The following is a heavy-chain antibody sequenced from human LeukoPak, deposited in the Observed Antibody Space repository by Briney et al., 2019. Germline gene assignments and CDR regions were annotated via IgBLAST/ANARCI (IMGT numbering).Heavy chain of an antibody. CDR3: ARDSKYGSGWYLTAFDI. CDR2: ISSSSSYI. Sequence: GGSLRLSCTASGFTFSSYSMNWVRQAPGKGLEWVSSISSSSSYIYYADSVKGRFTISRDNAKNSLYLQMNSLRAEDTAVYYCARDSKYGSGWYLTAFDIWGQGTMVTVSS. J-gene: IGHJ3*02. V-gene: IGHV3-21*01. CDR1: GFTFSSYS. D-gene: IGHD6-19*01.